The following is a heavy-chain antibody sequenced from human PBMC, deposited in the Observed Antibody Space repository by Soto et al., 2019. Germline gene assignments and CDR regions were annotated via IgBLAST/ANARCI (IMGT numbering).Heavy chain of an antibody. CDR3: ARSDGYYYYGMDV. Sequence: SETLSLTCTVSGGSISSGGYYWSWIRQHPGKGLEWIGYIYYSGSTYYKPSLKSRVTISVDTSKKQFSLKLSSVTAADTAVYYCARSDGYYYYGMDVWGQGTTVTVSS. J-gene: IGHJ6*02. CDR2: IYYSGST. D-gene: IGHD2-8*01. CDR1: GGSISSGGYY. V-gene: IGHV4-31*03.